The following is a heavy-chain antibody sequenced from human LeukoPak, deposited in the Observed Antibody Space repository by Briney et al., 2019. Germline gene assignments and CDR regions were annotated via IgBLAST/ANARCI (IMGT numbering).Heavy chain of an antibody. V-gene: IGHV3-64*01. Sequence: AGGSLRLSCAASGSTFSSYAMQGARRARGGGGEYVSAISTNGCCTYYALSVRGRYTIYRDISKNTLYLQIDSVRAEDRVVYYCARWGSTSCYDYWGQGTLVTVSS. J-gene: IGHJ4*02. CDR2: ISTNGCCT. CDR1: GSTFSSYA. CDR3: ARWGSTSCYDY. D-gene: IGHD2-2*01.